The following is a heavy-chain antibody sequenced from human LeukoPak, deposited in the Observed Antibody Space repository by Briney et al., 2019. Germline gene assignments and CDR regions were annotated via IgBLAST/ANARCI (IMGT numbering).Heavy chain of an antibody. J-gene: IGHJ4*02. Sequence: PGESLRISCKGSGYTFSSYWIGWVRQMPGKGLEWMGIIYPGDSDTRYSPSLQGQVTISVDTSIGTAYLQWSSLKASDTAIYYCARPDLRGGVGYWGQGTLVTVSS. D-gene: IGHD2-21*01. CDR2: IYPGDSDT. CDR3: ARPDLRGGVGY. CDR1: GYTFSSYW. V-gene: IGHV5-51*03.